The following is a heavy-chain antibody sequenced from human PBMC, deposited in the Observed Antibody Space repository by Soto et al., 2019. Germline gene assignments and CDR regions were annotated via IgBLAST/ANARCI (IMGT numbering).Heavy chain of an antibody. V-gene: IGHV3-33*01. CDR1: GFIFSNHG. J-gene: IGHJ3*02. D-gene: IGHD3-9*01. CDR2: IWFDGTNK. Sequence: QVQLVESGGGVVQPGRSLRLSCTASGFIFSNHGMHWVRQAPGKGLEWVAIIWFDGTNKYYADSVKGRFTVSSDNSKNTLDLQMESLEAEDTAVYYCGGGRGVAQFDWLHDGFDIWGQGAMVTVSS. CDR3: GGGRGVAQFDWLHDGFDI.